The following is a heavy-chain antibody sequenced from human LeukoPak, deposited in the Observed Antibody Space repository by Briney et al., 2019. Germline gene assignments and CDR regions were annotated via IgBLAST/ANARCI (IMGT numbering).Heavy chain of an antibody. CDR3: ARQDYSKGWFDP. J-gene: IGHJ5*02. V-gene: IGHV3-23*01. Sequence: GGSLRLSCAVSGFTFSSYAMSWVRQAPGKGLEWVSAISGSGGSTYYADSVKDRFTISRHNSKNTLYLQMNSLRAEDTAVYYCARQDYSKGWFDPWGQGTLVTVSS. CDR1: GFTFSSYA. D-gene: IGHD4-11*01. CDR2: ISGSGGST.